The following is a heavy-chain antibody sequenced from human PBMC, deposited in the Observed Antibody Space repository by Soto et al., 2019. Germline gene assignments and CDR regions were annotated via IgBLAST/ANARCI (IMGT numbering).Heavy chain of an antibody. D-gene: IGHD2-2*01. CDR1: GYTFTSYG. V-gene: IGHV1-18*01. CDR3: ASGKHAWSWFDP. J-gene: IGHJ5*02. Sequence: ASLKVSCKASGYTFTSYGISWVRQAPGQGLEWMGWISAYNGNTNYAQKLQGRVTMTTDTSTSTAYMELRSLRSDDTAVYYCASGKHAWSWFDPWGQGTLVTVSS. CDR2: ISAYNGNT.